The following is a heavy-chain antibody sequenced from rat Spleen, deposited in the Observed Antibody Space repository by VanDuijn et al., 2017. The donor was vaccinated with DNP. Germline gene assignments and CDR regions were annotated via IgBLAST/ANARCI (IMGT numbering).Heavy chain of an antibody. D-gene: IGHD1-11*01. Sequence: EVKLVESGGGLVQPGRPLKLSCAASGFNFNDYWMGWVRQAPGKGLEWIGEINKDSSTIKYTSSLKDKFTISRDNVQSTLYLQMSKLGSEDTAIYSCARHYGHNGFDYWGQGVMVTVSS. J-gene: IGHJ2*01. CDR1: GFNFNDYW. CDR3: ARHYGHNGFDY. V-gene: IGHV4-2*01. CDR2: INKDSSTI.